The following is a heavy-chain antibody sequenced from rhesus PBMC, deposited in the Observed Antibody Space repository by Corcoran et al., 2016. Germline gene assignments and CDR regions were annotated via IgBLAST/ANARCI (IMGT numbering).Heavy chain of an antibody. Sequence: QVQLQESGPGLVKPSETLSLTCAVSGGSVSSSNWWSWIRQPPGKGLEWIGYISGSSGSTYYNPSLKSRVTISTETSKNQFSLKLSSVTAADTAVYYCARDHNIWTGYYPYGLDSWGQGVVVTVSS. CDR2: ISGSSGST. V-gene: IGHV4-65*01. CDR3: ARDHNIWTGYYPYGLDS. CDR1: GGSVSSSNW. J-gene: IGHJ6*01. D-gene: IGHD3-3*01.